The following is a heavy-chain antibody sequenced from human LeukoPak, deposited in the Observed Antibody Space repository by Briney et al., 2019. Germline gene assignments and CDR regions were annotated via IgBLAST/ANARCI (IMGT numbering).Heavy chain of an antibody. D-gene: IGHD2-15*01. CDR1: GYSFTSYW. J-gene: IGHJ3*02. V-gene: IGHV5-51*01. CDR2: IYPGDSDT. Sequence: PGESLKISCKGSGYSFTSYWIGWVRQMPGKGLEWMGIIYPGDSDTRYSPSFQGQVTISADKSISTAYLQWSSLKASDTAMYYCARSGGSFPPSNAFDIWGQGTMVTVSS. CDR3: ARSGGSFPPSNAFDI.